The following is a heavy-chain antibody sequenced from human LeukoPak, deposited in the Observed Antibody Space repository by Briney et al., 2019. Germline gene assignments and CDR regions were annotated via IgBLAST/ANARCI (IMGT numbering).Heavy chain of an antibody. D-gene: IGHD3-10*01. V-gene: IGHV4-39*07. J-gene: IGHJ4*02. CDR2: MHYSGST. CDR3: ATIDIIRGVVY. Sequence: PSETLSLTCTVSDGSISRSSYYWGWIRQSPGKGLEWIGSMHYSGSTYYNPSLQSRVTISLDTSKNQFSLSSVTAADTAVYCCATIDIIRGVVYWGQGTPVTVSS. CDR1: DGSISRSSYY.